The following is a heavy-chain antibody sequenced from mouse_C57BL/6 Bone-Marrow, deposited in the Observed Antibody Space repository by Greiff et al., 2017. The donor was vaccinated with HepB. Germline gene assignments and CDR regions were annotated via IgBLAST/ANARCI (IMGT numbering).Heavy chain of an antibody. CDR2: ISDGGSYT. V-gene: IGHV5-4*01. D-gene: IGHD1-1*01. Sequence: EVMLVESGGGLVKPGGSLKLSCAASGFTFSSYAMSWVRQTPEKRLEWVATISDGGSYTYYPDNVKGRFTISRDNAKNNLYLQMSHLKSEDTAMYYCARDSPPVYCGGNYYIDYWGQGTTLTVSS. CDR3: ARDSPPVYCGGNYYIDY. J-gene: IGHJ2*01. CDR1: GFTFSSYA.